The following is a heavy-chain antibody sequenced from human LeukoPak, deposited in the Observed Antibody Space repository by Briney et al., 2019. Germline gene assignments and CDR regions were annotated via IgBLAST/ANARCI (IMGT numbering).Heavy chain of an antibody. Sequence: GSLRLSCAASGFTFSSYGMHWIRQSPGKGLEWIGEINPSGSTNYNPSLKSRVTISVDTSKNQFSLKLSSVTAADTAVYYCARGPIAAAGDGNWFDPWGQGTLVTVSS. CDR2: INPSGST. D-gene: IGHD6-13*01. J-gene: IGHJ5*02. CDR1: GFTFSSYG. CDR3: ARGPIAAAGDGNWFDP. V-gene: IGHV4-34*01.